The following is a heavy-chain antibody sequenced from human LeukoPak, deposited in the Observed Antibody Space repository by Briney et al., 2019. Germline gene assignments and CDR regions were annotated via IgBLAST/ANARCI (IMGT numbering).Heavy chain of an antibody. Sequence: SETLSLTCTVSGGSISSSSYYWGWIRQPPGKGLEWIGSIYYSGSTYYNPSLKSRVTISVDTSKNQFSLKLSSVTAADTAVYYCARDPSMIVVVTLPGAFDIWGQGTMVTVSS. CDR2: IYYSGST. D-gene: IGHD3-22*01. CDR1: GGSISSSSYY. CDR3: ARDPSMIVVVTLPGAFDI. V-gene: IGHV4-39*07. J-gene: IGHJ3*02.